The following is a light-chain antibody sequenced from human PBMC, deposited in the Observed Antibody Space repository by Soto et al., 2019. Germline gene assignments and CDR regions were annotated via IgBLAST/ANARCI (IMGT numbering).Light chain of an antibody. J-gene: IGKJ4*01. CDR1: QSVLYSSNNKDS. Sequence: DIVMTQSPGSLAVSLGERATINCRSSQSVLYSSNNKDSIAWYQQKPGQPPRLLIYWASTRESGVPDRFSGSGSGTDFPRTISSLQAEDVAVYYCQQYLDLLTFGGGTKVEIK. CDR2: WAS. CDR3: QQYLDLLT. V-gene: IGKV4-1*01.